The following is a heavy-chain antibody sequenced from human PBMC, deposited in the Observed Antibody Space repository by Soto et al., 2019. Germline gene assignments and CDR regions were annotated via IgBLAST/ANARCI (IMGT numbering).Heavy chain of an antibody. Sequence: GGSLRLSCAASGFTFSSYAMSWVRQAPGKGLEWVSAISGSGGSTYYADSVKGRFTISRDNAKNTLYLQMNSRRAEDTAVSYCATAPSVLRFLEWFLHYGMDVWGQGTTVTVSS. CDR1: GFTFSSYA. CDR2: ISGSGGST. J-gene: IGHJ6*02. D-gene: IGHD3-3*01. CDR3: ATAPSVLRFLEWFLHYGMDV. V-gene: IGHV3-23*01.